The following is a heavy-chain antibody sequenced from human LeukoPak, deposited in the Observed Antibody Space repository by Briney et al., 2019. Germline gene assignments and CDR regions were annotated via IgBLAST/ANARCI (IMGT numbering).Heavy chain of an antibody. CDR2: IYYSGST. CDR1: GGSISNYY. Sequence: SETLSLTCTVSGGSISNYYWNRIRQPPGKGLEWIGYIYYSGSTNYNPSLKSRVTISVDTSKNQFSLKLSSVTAADTAVYYCARDRRYFSFWGQGTLVTVSS. D-gene: IGHD2/OR15-2a*01. CDR3: ARDRRYFSF. J-gene: IGHJ4*02. V-gene: IGHV4-59*01.